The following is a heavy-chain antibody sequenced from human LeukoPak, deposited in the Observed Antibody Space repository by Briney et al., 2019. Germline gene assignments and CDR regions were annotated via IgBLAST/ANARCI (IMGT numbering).Heavy chain of an antibody. CDR2: IYYSGTT. Sequence: SETLSLTCTVSGGSISSSSHYWGWIRQPPGKGLEWIGSIYYSGTTAYNPSLKSRVTISVDTSKNQFSLKLSSVTAADTAVYYCARMTTVVTPLDYWGQGTLVTVSS. CDR1: GGSISSSSHY. CDR3: ARMTTVVTPLDY. V-gene: IGHV4-39*07. J-gene: IGHJ4*02. D-gene: IGHD4-23*01.